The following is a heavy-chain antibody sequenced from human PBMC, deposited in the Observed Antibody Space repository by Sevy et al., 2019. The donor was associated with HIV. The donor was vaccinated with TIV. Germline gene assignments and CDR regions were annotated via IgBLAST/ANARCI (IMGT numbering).Heavy chain of an antibody. V-gene: IGHV3-21*01. CDR1: GFTFSSYS. CDR2: ISSSSIYI. Sequence: GGSLRLSCAASGFTFSSYSMNWVRQAPGKGLEWVSSISSSSIYIYYADSVKGRFTISRDNAKNSLYLQMNSLRAGDTAVYYCARKSTSYSHFDYWGQGTLVTVSS. J-gene: IGHJ4*02. CDR3: ARKSTSYSHFDY. D-gene: IGHD1-26*01.